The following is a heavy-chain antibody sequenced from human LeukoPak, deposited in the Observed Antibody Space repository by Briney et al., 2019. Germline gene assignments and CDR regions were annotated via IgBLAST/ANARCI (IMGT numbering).Heavy chain of an antibody. D-gene: IGHD6-19*01. CDR1: GYTFTSND. CDR3: AREGSGWYGHYFDY. J-gene: IGHJ4*02. V-gene: IGHV1-18*01. Sequence: ASVKVSCKASGYTFTSNDINWVRQAPGQGLEWMGWISAYNGNTNYAQKLQGRVTMTTDTSTSTAYMELRSLRSDDTAVYYCAREGSGWYGHYFDYWGQGTLVTVSS. CDR2: ISAYNGNT.